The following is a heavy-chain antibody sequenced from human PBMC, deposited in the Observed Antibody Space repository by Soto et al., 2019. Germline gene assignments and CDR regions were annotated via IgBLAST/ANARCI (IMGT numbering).Heavy chain of an antibody. CDR1: GFTFSSYG. V-gene: IGHV3-30*18. Sequence: QVQLVESGGGVVQPGRSLRLSCAASGFTFSSYGMHWVRQAPGKGLEWVAVISYDGSNKYYADSVEGRFTISRDNSKNTGYLQMNSLRAEDTAVYYCAKVGRGYDSSGYSDYWGQGTLVTVSS. J-gene: IGHJ4*02. D-gene: IGHD3-22*01. CDR3: AKVGRGYDSSGYSDY. CDR2: ISYDGSNK.